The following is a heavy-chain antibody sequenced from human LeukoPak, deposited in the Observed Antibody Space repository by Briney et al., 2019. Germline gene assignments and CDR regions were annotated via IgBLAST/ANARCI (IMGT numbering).Heavy chain of an antibody. J-gene: IGHJ6*02. Sequence: SGTLSLTCAVSGGSISSSNWWSWVRQPPGKGLEWIGEIYHSGSTNYNPSLKSRVTISVDKSKNQFSLKLSSVTAADTAVYYCARVGSVGYYYYYGMDVWGQGTTVTVSS. V-gene: IGHV4-4*02. CDR1: GGSISSSNW. CDR3: ARVGSVGYYYYYGMDV. D-gene: IGHD2-15*01. CDR2: IYHSGST.